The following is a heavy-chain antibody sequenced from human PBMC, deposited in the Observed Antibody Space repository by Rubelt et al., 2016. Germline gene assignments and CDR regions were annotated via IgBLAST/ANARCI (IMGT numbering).Heavy chain of an antibody. D-gene: IGHD3-9*01. Sequence: ISSSSSYIYYADSVKGRFTISRDNAKNSLYLQMNSLRAEDTAVYYCARVWGDFLTYDAFDIWGQGTMVTVSS. V-gene: IGHV3-21*01. CDR2: ISSSSSYI. J-gene: IGHJ3*02. CDR3: ARVWGDFLTYDAFDI.